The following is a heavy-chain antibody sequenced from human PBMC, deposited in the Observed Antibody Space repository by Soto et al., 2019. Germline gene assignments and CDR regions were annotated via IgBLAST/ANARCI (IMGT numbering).Heavy chain of an antibody. CDR2: ISAGSSNI. D-gene: IGHD3-10*01. CDR3: ARQYPSSARHFDH. J-gene: IGHJ4*02. Sequence: EVELVESGGGLVKPGGXXTLSCAASGFTFRTYYMIWVRQAPGKGLEWVSSISAGSSNIYYAPSVKGRFTISRDNAKNSLYLQINSLRAEDTAVYYCARQYPSSARHFDHWGQGTLVTVSS. CDR1: GFTFRTYY. V-gene: IGHV3-21*01.